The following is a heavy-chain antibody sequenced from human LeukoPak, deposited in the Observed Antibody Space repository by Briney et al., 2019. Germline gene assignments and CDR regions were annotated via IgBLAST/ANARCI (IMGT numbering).Heavy chain of an antibody. D-gene: IGHD6-19*01. CDR2: IYHTGST. CDR3: ARGDYGSGWFVEY. J-gene: IGHJ4*02. V-gene: IGHV4-34*01. CDR1: GGSLSGYY. Sequence: PSETLSLTCAVYGGSLSGYYWTWIRQPPGKGLEWIGEIYHTGSTNFNPSLKSRVTISMDTSKNQFSLPLRSVTAADTAAYYCARGDYGSGWFVEYWGQATLVSVSS.